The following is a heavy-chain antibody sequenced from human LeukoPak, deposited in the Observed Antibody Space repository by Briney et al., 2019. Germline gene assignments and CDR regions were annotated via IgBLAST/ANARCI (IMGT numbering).Heavy chain of an antibody. CDR1: GFTFSTYE. D-gene: IGHD6-13*01. CDR2: ISSSGNII. V-gene: IGHV3-48*03. CDR3: AGGGSSSWYGYFDY. Sequence: GGSLRLSCAASGFTFSTYEMNWVRQAPGKGLEWVSYISSSGNIIYYADSVKGRFTISRDNAKNSLYLQMNSLRAEDTAVYYCAGGGSSSWYGYFDYWGQGTLVTVSS. J-gene: IGHJ4*02.